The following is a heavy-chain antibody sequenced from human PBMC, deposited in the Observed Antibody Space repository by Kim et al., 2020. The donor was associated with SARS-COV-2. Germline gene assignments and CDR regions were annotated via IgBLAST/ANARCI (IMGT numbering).Heavy chain of an antibody. D-gene: IGHD1-26*01. V-gene: IGHV1-3*01. J-gene: IGHJ4*02. Sequence: SQKVQGRVTITRDTSASTAYMELSSLRSEDTAVYYCARVGKGATTTPFDYWGQGTLVTVSS. CDR3: ARVGKGATTTPFDY.